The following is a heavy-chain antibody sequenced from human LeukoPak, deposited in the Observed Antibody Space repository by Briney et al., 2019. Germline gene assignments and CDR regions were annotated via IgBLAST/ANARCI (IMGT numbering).Heavy chain of an antibody. V-gene: IGHV4-59*01. J-gene: IGHJ4*02. D-gene: IGHD3-22*01. Sequence: SETLSLTCTVSGVSIRSYYWSWIRQPPGKGLEWIGYIYYSGSTNYNPSLKSRVTISVDTSKNQFSLKLSSVTAADTAVYYCARVRDYYDSSGYSRGGFFDYWGQGTQVTVSS. CDR3: ARVRDYYDSSGYSRGGFFDY. CDR2: IYYSGST. CDR1: GVSIRSYY.